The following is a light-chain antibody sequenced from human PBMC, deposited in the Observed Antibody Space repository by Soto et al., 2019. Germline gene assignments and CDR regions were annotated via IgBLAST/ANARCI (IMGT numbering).Light chain of an antibody. Sequence: DIQMTQSPSTLSASVGDRVTITCRASQSISSWLAWYQQKPGKAPKLLIYKASSLESGVPSRYSGSGSGTEFTITISRLQPDDFSAYYCQQYNSYSFWTFGQGTEVEIK. CDR1: QSISSW. J-gene: IGKJ1*01. CDR3: QQYNSYSFWT. V-gene: IGKV1-5*03. CDR2: KAS.